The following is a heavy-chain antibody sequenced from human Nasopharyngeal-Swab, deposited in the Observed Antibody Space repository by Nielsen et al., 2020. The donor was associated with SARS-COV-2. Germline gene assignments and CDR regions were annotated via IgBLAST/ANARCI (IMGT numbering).Heavy chain of an antibody. D-gene: IGHD1-26*01. Sequence: KVSCKASGYFFNTYWIGWVRQMPGKGLEWMGIIYPPDSDTRYSPSFQGQVTISADKSISTAYLQWPSLKASDTAMYYCAKPPTVGAAIDYWGQGTLVIVSS. CDR2: IYPPDSDT. J-gene: IGHJ4*02. V-gene: IGHV5-51*01. CDR1: GYFFNTYW. CDR3: AKPPTVGAAIDY.